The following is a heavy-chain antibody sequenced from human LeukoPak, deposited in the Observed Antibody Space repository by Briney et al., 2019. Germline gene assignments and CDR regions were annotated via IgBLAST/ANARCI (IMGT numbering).Heavy chain of an antibody. J-gene: IGHJ3*02. D-gene: IGHD2/OR15-2a*01. CDR3: ASFSESDAFDI. CDR1: GGSISSSPYY. Sequence: SETLSLTCTVSGGSISSSPYYWGWIRQPPGKGLEWIGSIYYSGTTHYNPSLESRVTISVDMSKNQFSLKVNSVTAADTAVFYCASFSESDAFDIWGQGTMVTVSS. V-gene: IGHV4-39*07. CDR2: IYYSGTT.